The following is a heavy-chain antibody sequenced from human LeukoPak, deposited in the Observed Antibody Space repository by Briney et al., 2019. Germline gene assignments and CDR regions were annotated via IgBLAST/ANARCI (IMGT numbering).Heavy chain of an antibody. D-gene: IGHD5-18*01. V-gene: IGHV3-23*01. CDR3: AKGTWIQLWLRSYYFDY. J-gene: IGHJ4*02. CDR2: ISGSGGST. Sequence: PGGSLRLSCAASGFTFSSYAMSWVRQAPGKGLEWVSAISGSGGSTYYADSVKGRFTISRDNSKNTLYLQMNSLRAEDTAVYYCAKGTWIQLWLRSYYFDYWGQGTLVTVSS. CDR1: GFTFSSYA.